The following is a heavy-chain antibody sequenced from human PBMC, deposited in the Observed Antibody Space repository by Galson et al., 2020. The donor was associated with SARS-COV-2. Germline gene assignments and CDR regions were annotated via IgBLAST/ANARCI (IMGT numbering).Heavy chain of an antibody. V-gene: IGHV1-8*01. CDR3: ARVAGSGSYYIGEIDY. J-gene: IGHJ4*02. CDR2: MNTNSGKT. D-gene: IGHD3-10*01. Sequence: DINWERQATGQGLERKGRMNTNSGKTGYAQKFQGRVTINRNTSISTAYMELSRLRSEDTAVYYCARVAGSGSYYIGEIDYWGQGTLVTVSS. CDR1: D.